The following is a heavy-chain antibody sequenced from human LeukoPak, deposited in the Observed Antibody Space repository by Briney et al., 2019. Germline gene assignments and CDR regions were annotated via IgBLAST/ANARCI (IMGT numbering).Heavy chain of an antibody. J-gene: IGHJ6*02. D-gene: IGHD2-2*02. CDR1: GYTFTSYG. CDR2: ISAYNGNT. Sequence: ASVKVSCKASGYTFTSYGISWVRQAPGQGLEWMGWISAYNGNTNYAQKLQGRVTMDTDTSTSTAYMGLRSLRSDDTALYYCAGGYCSSTTCYTWGRGAYGMDVWGQGTTVTVSS. CDR3: AGGYCSSTTCYTWGRGAYGMDV. V-gene: IGHV1-18*01.